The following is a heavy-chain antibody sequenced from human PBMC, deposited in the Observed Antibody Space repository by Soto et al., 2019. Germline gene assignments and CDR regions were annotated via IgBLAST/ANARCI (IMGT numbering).Heavy chain of an antibody. J-gene: IGHJ4*02. CDR1: GYTFTSYG. CDR3: ARHGVPFTMVRGVNFDY. D-gene: IGHD3-10*01. Sequence: QVQLVQSGAEVKKPGASVKVSCKASGYTFTSYGISWVRQAPGQGLEGMGWISAYNGNTNYAQKVHGRVTMTTDTSTSTAYMELRSLRSDDTAVYYCARHGVPFTMVRGVNFDYWGQGTLVTVSS. V-gene: IGHV1-18*01. CDR2: ISAYNGNT.